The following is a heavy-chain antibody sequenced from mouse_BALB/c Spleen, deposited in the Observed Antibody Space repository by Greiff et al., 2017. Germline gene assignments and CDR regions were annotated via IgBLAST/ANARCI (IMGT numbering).Heavy chain of an antibody. V-gene: IGHV1-87*01. CDR3: ARKAYPYAMDY. D-gene: IGHD2-10*01. CDR1: GYTFTSYW. CDR2: IYPGDGDT. J-gene: IGHJ4*01. Sequence: QVQLQQSGAELARPGASVKLSCKASGYTFTSYWMQWVKQRPGQGLEWIGAIYPGDGDTRYTQKFKGKATLTADKSSSTAYMQLSSLASEDSAVYYCARKAYPYAMDYWGQGTSVTVSS.